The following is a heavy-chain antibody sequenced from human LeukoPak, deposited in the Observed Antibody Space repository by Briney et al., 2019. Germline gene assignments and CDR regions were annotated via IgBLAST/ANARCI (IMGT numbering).Heavy chain of an antibody. CDR1: GGSISGSY. CDR3: ARGIESYGDYGY. Sequence: SETLSLTCTVSGGSISGSYWSWIRQPPGKGLEWIAYMYNSGSTNYNPSLKSRVTISIDTSKNQFSLKLNSLTAADTAIYYCARGIESYGDYGYWGQGILVTVSS. CDR2: MYNSGST. J-gene: IGHJ4*02. V-gene: IGHV4-59*01. D-gene: IGHD4-17*01.